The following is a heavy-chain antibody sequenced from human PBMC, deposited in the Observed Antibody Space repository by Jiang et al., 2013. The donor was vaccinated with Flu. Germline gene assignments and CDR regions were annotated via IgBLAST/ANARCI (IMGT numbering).Heavy chain of an antibody. CDR2: ISTTGRT. D-gene: IGHD3-16*01. J-gene: IGHJ5*02. V-gene: IGHV4-31*03. CDR3: AREGEGFGSFWFDP. Sequence: GSGLVKPSQTLSLTCNVSGDSFGSGDHYWSWIRQHPGKGLEWIAYISTTGRTQYNPSLNSRITTSVDASKNQFSLKLTSVTAADTAVYFCAREGEGFGSFWFDPWGQGTLVTVSS. CDR1: GDSFGSGDHY.